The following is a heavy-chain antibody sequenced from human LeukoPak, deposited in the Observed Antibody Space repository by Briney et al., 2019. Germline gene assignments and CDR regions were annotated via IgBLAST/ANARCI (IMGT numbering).Heavy chain of an antibody. J-gene: IGHJ4*02. CDR3: ARVDYDFWSAWSYFDY. Sequence: GGSLRLSCAASGFTFSSYWMSWVRQAPGKGLEWVANIKQDGSEKYYVDSVKGRFTISRDNAKNSLYLQMNSLRAEDTAVYYCARVDYDFWSAWSYFDYWGQGTLVTVSS. CDR2: IKQDGSEK. V-gene: IGHV3-7*01. CDR1: GFTFSSYW. D-gene: IGHD3-3*01.